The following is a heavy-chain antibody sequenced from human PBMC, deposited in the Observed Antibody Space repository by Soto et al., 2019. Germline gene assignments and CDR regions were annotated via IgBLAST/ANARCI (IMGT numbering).Heavy chain of an antibody. V-gene: IGHV5-10-1*01. D-gene: IGHD2-15*01. CDR3: ACHPIAATYYSAGMDV. J-gene: IGHJ6*02. CDR2: IDPSDSYT. CDR1: GYSFNSYW. Sequence: GESLKISCKGSGYSFNSYWLSWVRQMPGKGLEWMGRIDPSDSYTNYSPSFQRHVTISAHKSIITAYLQWSSLKASDTAMCYGACHPIAATYYSAGMDVWGQGTMVTVSS.